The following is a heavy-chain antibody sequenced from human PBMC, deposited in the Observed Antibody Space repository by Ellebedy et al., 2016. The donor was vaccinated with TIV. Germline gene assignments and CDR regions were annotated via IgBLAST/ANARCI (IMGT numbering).Heavy chain of an antibody. J-gene: IGHJ3*01. D-gene: IGHD4-17*01. CDR1: AFSFSSYW. CDR3: ATDGSYGDYRSPAHAFVL. CDR2: INQDGSDK. V-gene: IGHV3-7*01. Sequence: GESLKISCAASAFSFSSYWMTWVRQAPGKGLEWVANINQDGSDKYYVDSVKGRFTISRDNAKNSLFLQMNSLRAEDTSVYYCATDGSYGDYRSPAHAFVLWGQGTMVTVSS.